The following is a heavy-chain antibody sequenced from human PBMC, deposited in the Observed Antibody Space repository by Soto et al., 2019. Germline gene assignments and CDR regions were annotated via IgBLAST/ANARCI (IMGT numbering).Heavy chain of an antibody. CDR3: ARVDGTY. J-gene: IGHJ4*02. Sequence: QVQLVQSGDEEKKPGASVKVSCKASGYTFSSYAIHWVRQAPGQGLEWMGWINAGNGNTKYSQKFQGRVTITRDTSASTAYMELNSLRSEDTAVYYCARVDGTYWGQGTLVTVSS. V-gene: IGHV1-3*05. CDR2: INAGNGNT. D-gene: IGHD1-26*01. CDR1: GYTFSSYA.